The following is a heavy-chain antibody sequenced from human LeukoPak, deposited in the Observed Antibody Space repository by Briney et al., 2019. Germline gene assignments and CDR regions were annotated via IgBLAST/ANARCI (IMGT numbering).Heavy chain of an antibody. CDR2: IYTSGST. Sequence: SETLSLTCTVSGGSISSYYWSWIRQPAGKGLEWIGRIYTSGSTNYNPSLKSRVTMSVDTSKNQFSLKLSSVTAADTAVYYCARAVRAAADYYYYYYYMDVWGKGTTVTVSS. CDR3: ARAVRAAADYYYYYYYMDV. V-gene: IGHV4-4*07. D-gene: IGHD6-13*01. J-gene: IGHJ6*03. CDR1: GGSISSYY.